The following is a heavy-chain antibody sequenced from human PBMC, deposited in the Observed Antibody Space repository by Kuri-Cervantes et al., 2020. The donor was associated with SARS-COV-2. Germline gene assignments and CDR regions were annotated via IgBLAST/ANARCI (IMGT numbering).Heavy chain of an antibody. D-gene: IGHD3-3*01. J-gene: IGHJ4*02. CDR3: ARHQYDFWSGYYPPPHFDY. CDR2: INHSGST. Sequence: GSLRLSCAVYGGSFSGYYWSWIRQPPGKGLEWIGEINHSGSTNYNPSLKSRVTISVDTSKNQFSPKLSSVTAADTAVYYCARHQYDFWSGYYPPPHFDYWGQGTLVTVSS. CDR1: GGSFSGYY. V-gene: IGHV4-34*01.